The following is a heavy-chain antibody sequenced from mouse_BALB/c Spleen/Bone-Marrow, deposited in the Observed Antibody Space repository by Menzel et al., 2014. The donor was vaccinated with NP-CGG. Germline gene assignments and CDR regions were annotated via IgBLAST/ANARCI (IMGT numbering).Heavy chain of an antibody. CDR3: AREGNYFDY. Sequence: VKLVESGPGLVAPSQRLSIPCTVSGFSLTVYGVNWVRQPPGKGLEWLGMIWGDGITDYNSAFKSRLSISKDDSKSQVFLKMSSLQTDDTAKYYCAREGNYFDYWGQGTTLTVSS. CDR1: GFSLTVYG. CDR2: IWGDGIT. J-gene: IGHJ2*01. V-gene: IGHV2-6-7*01.